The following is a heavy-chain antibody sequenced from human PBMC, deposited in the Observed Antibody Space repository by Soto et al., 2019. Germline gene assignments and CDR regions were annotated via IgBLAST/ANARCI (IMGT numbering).Heavy chain of an antibody. V-gene: IGHV3-11*01. CDR1: GVSLRDYF. D-gene: IGHD3-3*01. CDR3: ARDDYTYGVY. CDR2: IGPYGNSI. Sequence: PGGSLRLSCAAAGVSLRDYFMSWIRLAPGKGLEWVSYIGPYGNSIYYADSVKGRFTISRDDAKKSLYLHMNSLRVEDTALYYCARDDYTYGVYWGQGSLVTVSS. J-gene: IGHJ4*02.